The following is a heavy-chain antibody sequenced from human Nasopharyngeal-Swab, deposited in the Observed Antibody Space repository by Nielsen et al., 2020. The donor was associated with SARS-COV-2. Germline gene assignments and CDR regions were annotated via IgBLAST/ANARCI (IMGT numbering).Heavy chain of an antibody. CDR1: GYTFTSYY. D-gene: IGHD2-2*01. CDR2: INPSGGST. Sequence: ASVKVSCKASGYTFTSYYMHWVRQAPGQGLEWMGVINPSGGSTSYAQNFQGRVTMTRDTSTSTVYMELRSLRSDDTAAYYCARAGYCSSTSCSDYYYYGMDVWGQGTTVTVSS. J-gene: IGHJ6*02. CDR3: ARAGYCSSTSCSDYYYYGMDV. V-gene: IGHV1-46*01.